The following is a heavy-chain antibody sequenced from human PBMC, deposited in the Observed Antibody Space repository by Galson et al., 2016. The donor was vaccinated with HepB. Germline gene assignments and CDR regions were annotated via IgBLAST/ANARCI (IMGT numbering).Heavy chain of an antibody. J-gene: IGHJ6*02. CDR1: GDSVSSNSAA. V-gene: IGHV6-1*01. CDR2: TYYRSKWYN. D-gene: IGHD1-26*01. Sequence: CAISGDSVSSNSAAWNWIRQSPSRGLEWLGRTYYRSKWYNDYAVSVKSRIAIYPGTSKNQFSLLPNSVTPDDTGVYYFARDSPPANGGGVGWDDYYYGMDVWGQGSTVTVSS. CDR3: ARDSPPANGGGVGWDDYYYGMDV.